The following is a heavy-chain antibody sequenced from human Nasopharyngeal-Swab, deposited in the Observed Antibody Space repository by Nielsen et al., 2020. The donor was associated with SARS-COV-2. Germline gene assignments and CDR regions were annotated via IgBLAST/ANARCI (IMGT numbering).Heavy chain of an antibody. D-gene: IGHD3-3*01. J-gene: IGHJ5*02. CDR3: ATSSPIITISPNWFDP. Sequence: ASVKVSCKVSGYTLTELSMHWVRQVPGKGLEWMGGFDPEDGETIYAQKFQGRVTMTEDTSTDTAYMELSSLRSEDTAVYYCATSSPIITISPNWFDPWGQGTLVTVSS. V-gene: IGHV1-24*01. CDR2: FDPEDGET. CDR1: GYTLTELS.